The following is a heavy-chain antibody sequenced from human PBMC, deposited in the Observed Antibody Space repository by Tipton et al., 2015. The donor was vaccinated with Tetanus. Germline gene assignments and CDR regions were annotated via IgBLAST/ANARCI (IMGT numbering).Heavy chain of an antibody. CDR1: GGSISSYY. D-gene: IGHD3-10*01. CDR2: IYTSGST. V-gene: IGHV4-4*07. J-gene: IGHJ3*02. CDR3: ASHYGSGSDDAFDI. Sequence: TLSLTCTVSGGSISSYYWSWIRQPAGKGLEWIGHIYTSGSTNYNPSLKSRVSISADTSKNQFSLKLSSVTAADTAVYYCASHYGSGSDDAFDIWGQGTMVTVSS.